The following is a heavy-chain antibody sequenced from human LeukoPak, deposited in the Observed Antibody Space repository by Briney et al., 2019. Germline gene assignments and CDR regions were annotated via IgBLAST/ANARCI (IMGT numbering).Heavy chain of an antibody. CDR2: IYYSGST. V-gene: IGHV4-39*07. D-gene: IGHD3-9*01. J-gene: IGHJ6*02. CDR3: ARDSSGDILTGSRTWHEYYYYYYGMDV. CDR1: GGSISSSSYY. Sequence: PSETLSLTCTVSGGSISSSSYYWGWIRQPPGKGLEWIGSIYYSGSTYYNPSLKSRVTISVDTSKNQFSLKLSSVTAADTAVYYCARDSSGDILTGSRTWHEYYYYYYGMDVWGQGTTVTVSS.